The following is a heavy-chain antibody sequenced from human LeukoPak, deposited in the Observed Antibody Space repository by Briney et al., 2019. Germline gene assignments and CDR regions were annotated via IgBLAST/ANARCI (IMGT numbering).Heavy chain of an antibody. CDR3: AKDWAGNHYFDY. CDR1: GFTFDDYA. Sequence: GGSLRLSCAASGFTFDDYAMHWVRQAPGKGLEWVSGISWNSGSIGYADSVKGRFVISRDNTKSSLYLQMNSLRAEDTALYYCAKDWAGNHYFDYWGQGTLVTVSS. D-gene: IGHD1-14*01. J-gene: IGHJ4*02. CDR2: ISWNSGSI. V-gene: IGHV3-9*01.